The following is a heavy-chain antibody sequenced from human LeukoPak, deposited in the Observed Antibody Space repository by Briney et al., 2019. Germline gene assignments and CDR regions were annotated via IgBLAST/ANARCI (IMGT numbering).Heavy chain of an antibody. CDR2: ISWNSGRI. J-gene: IGHJ6*02. D-gene: IGHD1-26*01. CDR1: GFTFDDYA. CDR3: AKVLKWEPWYYYYGMDV. V-gene: IGHV3-9*01. Sequence: GGSLRLSCAASGFTFDDYAMHWVRQAPGKGLEWVSGISWNSGRIDYADSVKGRFTISRDNAKNSLYLQMNSLRAEDTAVYYCAKVLKWEPWYYYYGMDVWGQGTTVTVSS.